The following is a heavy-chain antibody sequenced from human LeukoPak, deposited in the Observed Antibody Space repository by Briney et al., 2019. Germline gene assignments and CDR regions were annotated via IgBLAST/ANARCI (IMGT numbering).Heavy chain of an antibody. J-gene: IGHJ5*02. CDR2: INHSGST. Sequence: SQTLSLTCTVSGGSISSGGYYWSWIRQHPGKGLEWIGEINHSGSTNYNPSLKSRVTISVDTSKNQFSLKLSSVTAADTAVYYCARGATRIIAARLHWFDPWGQGTLVTVSS. V-gene: IGHV4-31*03. CDR1: GGSISSGGYY. CDR3: ARGATRIIAARLHWFDP. D-gene: IGHD6-6*01.